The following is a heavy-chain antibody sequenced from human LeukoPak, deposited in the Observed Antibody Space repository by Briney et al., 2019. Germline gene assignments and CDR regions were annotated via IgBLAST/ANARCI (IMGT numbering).Heavy chain of an antibody. V-gene: IGHV3-30*02. Sequence: GGSLRLSCAASGFTFRNYAMHWVRQSPGKGLECVAFISYDGSKKFYVDSVKGRFTISRDNSKNTLYLQMNSLRDEDTAIYYCARGRTGYYMAVWGKGTTVTISS. J-gene: IGHJ6*03. CDR2: ISYDGSKK. CDR1: GFTFRNYA. CDR3: ARGRTGYYMAV. D-gene: IGHD1-14*01.